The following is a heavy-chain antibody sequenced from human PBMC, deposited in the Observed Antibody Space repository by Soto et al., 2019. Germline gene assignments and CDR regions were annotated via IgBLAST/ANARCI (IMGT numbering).Heavy chain of an antibody. Sequence: QVQLVQSGAEVKKPGASVKVSCKASGYTFTSYAMHWVRQAPGQRLEWMAWINAGNGYTKYSQKFQGRVTITRDTSASTAYMELSSLRSEDTAVYYCARVVFYYGSGIYNSYYYMDVWGKGTTVTVSS. CDR2: INAGNGYT. CDR3: ARVVFYYGSGIYNSYYYMDV. J-gene: IGHJ6*03. V-gene: IGHV1-3*01. CDR1: GYTFTSYA. D-gene: IGHD3-10*01.